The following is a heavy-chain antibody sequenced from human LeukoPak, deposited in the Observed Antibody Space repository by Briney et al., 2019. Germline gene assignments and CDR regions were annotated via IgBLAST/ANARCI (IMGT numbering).Heavy chain of an antibody. J-gene: IGHJ4*02. CDR2: INPNSGFT. CDR3: ARLADCSSSSCRSFDY. D-gene: IGHD2-2*01. V-gene: IGHV1-2*02. Sequence: ASVKVSCKASGYPFTGYYLHWVRQAPGQGLEWMGWINPNSGFTNYAQKFQGRVTMARDTSISTAYMELSRLRSDDTAVYYCARLADCSSSSCRSFDYWGQGTLVTVSS. CDR1: GYPFTGYY.